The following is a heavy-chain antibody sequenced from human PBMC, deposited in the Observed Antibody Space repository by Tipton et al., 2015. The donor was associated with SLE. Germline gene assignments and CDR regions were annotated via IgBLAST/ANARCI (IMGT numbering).Heavy chain of an antibody. Sequence: TLSLTCAVYGGSFSGYYWSWIRQPPGKGLEWIAEINHRGDTNHNPSLKSRVTISVDTSKNQFSLKLSSVTAADTAVYYCARDLVRGVSGGYWGQGTLVTVSS. CDR3: ARDLVRGVSGGY. J-gene: IGHJ4*02. CDR2: INHRGDT. CDR1: GGSFSGYY. V-gene: IGHV4-34*01. D-gene: IGHD3-10*01.